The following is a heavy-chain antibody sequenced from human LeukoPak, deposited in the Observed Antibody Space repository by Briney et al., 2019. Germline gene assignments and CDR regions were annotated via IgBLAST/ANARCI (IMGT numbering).Heavy chain of an antibody. CDR2: INPNSGDT. D-gene: IGHD1-26*01. CDR1: GYTFTGYY. J-gene: IGHJ4*02. Sequence: ASVKVSCKASGYTFTGYYMHWVRQAPGQGLEWMGWINPNSGDTNYAQKFQGRVTMTRDTSISTAYMELSRLRSDDTAVYYCARDYSGSYSFDYWGQGTLVTVSS. V-gene: IGHV1-2*02. CDR3: ARDYSGSYSFDY.